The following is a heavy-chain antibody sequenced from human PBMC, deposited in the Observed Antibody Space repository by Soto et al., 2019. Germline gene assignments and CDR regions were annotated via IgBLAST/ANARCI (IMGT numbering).Heavy chain of an antibody. CDR1: GYSFTKYW. D-gene: IGHD5-12*01. J-gene: IGHJ6*02. Sequence: RVEALKISCKRSGYSFTKYWIGSVRQMPGKGLEWMAIIYPDESDTRYSPSFQGQVTISADNSISTAYLQWSSLKASDTAMYYCVRMGFSGGGYLPYYYYGMDIWGQGTTVTVSS. CDR2: IYPDESDT. CDR3: VRMGFSGGGYLPYYYYGMDI. V-gene: IGHV5-51*01.